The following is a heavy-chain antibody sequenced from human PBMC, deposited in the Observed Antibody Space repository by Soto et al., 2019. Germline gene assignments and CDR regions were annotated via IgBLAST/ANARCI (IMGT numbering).Heavy chain of an antibody. CDR1: GDPISSSNW. CDR2: IYQSGTT. CDR3: ARQPRLYLDS. Sequence: QVELQESGPGLVKPSGTLSLTCAVSGDPISSSNWWSWVRQSPGKGVEWIGEIYQSGTTNYNPSLKSRVTISVDTSKNQFSLRLTSMAAADTAVYYCARQPRLYLDSWGQGTLVTVSS. D-gene: IGHD6-13*01. J-gene: IGHJ4*02. V-gene: IGHV4-4*02.